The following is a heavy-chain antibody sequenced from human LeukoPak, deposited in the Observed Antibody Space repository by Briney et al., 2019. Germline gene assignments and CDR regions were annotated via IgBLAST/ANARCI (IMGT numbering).Heavy chain of an antibody. D-gene: IGHD3-9*01. V-gene: IGHV5-51*01. CDR1: GYSFTSYW. CDR3: ARHEVLSDDILTGYYDY. J-gene: IGHJ4*02. Sequence: GESLKISCKGSGYSFTSYWVGWVRPMPGKGLEWMGIIYPGDSDTRYSPSFQGQVTISADKSISTAYLQWSSLKASDTAMYYCARHEVLSDDILTGYYDYWGQGTLVTVSS. CDR2: IYPGDSDT.